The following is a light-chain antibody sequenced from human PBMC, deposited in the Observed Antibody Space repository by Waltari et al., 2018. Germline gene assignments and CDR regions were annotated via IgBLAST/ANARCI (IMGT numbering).Light chain of an antibody. V-gene: IGLV2-14*01. CDR2: DVS. CDR1: SSDVGGYNY. Sequence: QSALTQPASVSGSPGQSITISCTGTSSDVGGYNYVSWYQQHPGKAPKLMIYDVSNRPSGVSNRFSGSTSGNTASLTISGLQAEDEAEYYCSSYTSSRTLIFGGGTKLTVL. J-gene: IGLJ2*01. CDR3: SSYTSSRTLI.